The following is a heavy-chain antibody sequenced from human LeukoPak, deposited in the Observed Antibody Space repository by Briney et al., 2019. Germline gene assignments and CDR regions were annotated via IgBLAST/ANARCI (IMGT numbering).Heavy chain of an antibody. Sequence: GWSLRLSCATSGFNFSDSRMTWVRQAPGKGLQWVANINRDGTEKHFLDSVEGRFTISRDNAKKSLYLQMSSLRPQDTAVYFCVRGDWYFESWGQGTLVTVSS. CDR1: GFNFSDSR. J-gene: IGHJ4*02. D-gene: IGHD2-21*01. V-gene: IGHV3-7*04. CDR3: VRGDWYFES. CDR2: INRDGTEK.